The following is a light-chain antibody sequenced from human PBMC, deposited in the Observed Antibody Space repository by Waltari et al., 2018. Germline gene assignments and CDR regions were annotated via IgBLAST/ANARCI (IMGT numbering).Light chain of an antibody. Sequence: QSALTQPPSVSGSPGQSVTISCTGTSSDVGSYNRVSWYQQPPGTAPKLIIYYVSSRPSGVPDRFSASKSGNTASLTISGLQAEDEADYYCSSYTSSSTVVFGGGTKLTVL. CDR3: SSYTSSSTVV. V-gene: IGLV2-18*02. J-gene: IGLJ2*01. CDR2: YVS. CDR1: SSDVGSYNR.